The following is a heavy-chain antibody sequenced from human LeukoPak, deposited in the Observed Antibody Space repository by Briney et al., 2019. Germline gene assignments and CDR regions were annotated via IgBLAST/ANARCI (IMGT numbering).Heavy chain of an antibody. CDR2: FDPEDGET. J-gene: IGHJ3*02. CDR3: ARDAMVRGVSALDAFDI. D-gene: IGHD3-10*01. V-gene: IGHV1-24*01. CDR1: GYTLTELS. Sequence: ASVKVSCKVSGYTLTELSMNWVRQAPGKGLEWMGGFDPEDGETIYAQKFQGRVTMTEDTSTDTAYMELSSLRSDDTAVYYCARDAMVRGVSALDAFDIWGQGTMVTVSS.